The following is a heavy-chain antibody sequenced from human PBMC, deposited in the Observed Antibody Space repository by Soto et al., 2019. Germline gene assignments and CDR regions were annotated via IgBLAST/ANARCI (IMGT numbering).Heavy chain of an antibody. CDR3: ARDEYYDILTGYYGSDP. CDR1: GYTFTSYG. D-gene: IGHD3-9*01. V-gene: IGHV1-18*01. CDR2: ISAYNGNT. J-gene: IGHJ5*02. Sequence: ASVKVSCKASGYTFTSYGISWVRQAPGQGLEWMGWISAYNGNTNYAQKLQGRVTMTTDTSTSTAYMELRSLRSDDTAVYYCARDEYYDILTGYYGSDPWGQETLVTVSS.